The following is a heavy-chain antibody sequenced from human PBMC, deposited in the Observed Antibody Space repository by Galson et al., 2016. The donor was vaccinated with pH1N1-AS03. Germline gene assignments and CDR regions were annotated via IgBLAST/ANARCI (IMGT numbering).Heavy chain of an antibody. J-gene: IGHJ4*02. CDR3: LRASDY. CDR2: IKQAGSEQ. CDR1: GFSFSSHW. V-gene: IGHV3-7*01. Sequence: SLRLSCAASGFSFSSHWMRWVRQAPGKGLGCVANIKQAGSEQYYVDSVKGRFTISRDNAKNSLYLQMNSLRADDTAVYYYLRASDYWGQGTLVTVSP.